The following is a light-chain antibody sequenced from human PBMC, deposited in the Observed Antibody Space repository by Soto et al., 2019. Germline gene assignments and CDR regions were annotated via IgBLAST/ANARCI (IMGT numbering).Light chain of an antibody. J-gene: IGKJ2*01. CDR3: HQYGSSPLT. CDR1: QSVGSSL. CDR2: DVS. Sequence: EIVLTQSPGTLSLSPGEGATLSCRASQSVGSSLLAWFQQKPGQAPRLLIHDVSSRATGIPDRFSGSGSGTDFTLSISRLEPEDFAVYYCHQYGSSPLTFGQGTKLEIK. V-gene: IGKV3-20*01.